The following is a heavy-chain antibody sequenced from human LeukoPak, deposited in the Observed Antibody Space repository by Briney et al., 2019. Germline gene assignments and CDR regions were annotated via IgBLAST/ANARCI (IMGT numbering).Heavy chain of an antibody. CDR2: ISSSSSYI. J-gene: IGHJ3*02. Sequence: GGSLRLSCAASGFTFSSNSMNWVRQAPGKGLEWVSSISSSSSYISYADSVTGRFTISRDNAKNSPYPQMNSLRADDTAVYYFAATPPLTGDYPADAFDIWGQGTMVTVSS. D-gene: IGHD3-9*01. CDR3: AATPPLTGDYPADAFDI. V-gene: IGHV3-21*01. CDR1: GFTFSSNS.